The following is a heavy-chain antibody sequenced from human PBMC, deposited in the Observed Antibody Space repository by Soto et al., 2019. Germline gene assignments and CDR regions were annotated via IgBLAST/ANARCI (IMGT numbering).Heavy chain of an antibody. D-gene: IGHD1-7*01. CDR1: GYTFTSYG. Sequence: QVQLVQSGAEVKKTGASVKVSCKASGYTFTSYGISWVRQAPGQGLEWMGRISGYNGNTNYAQKLQGRVTMNTDTSTSTAYMELRSLRSDDTAVYYFARDRGYNWNYGWFDPWGQGTLVTVSS. CDR3: ARDRGYNWNYGWFDP. V-gene: IGHV1-18*01. J-gene: IGHJ5*02. CDR2: ISGYNGNT.